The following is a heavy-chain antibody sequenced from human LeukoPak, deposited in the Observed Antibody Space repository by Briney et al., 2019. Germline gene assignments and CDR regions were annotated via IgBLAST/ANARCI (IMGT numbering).Heavy chain of an antibody. CDR3: TRDPSMVRGSFSIDF. J-gene: IGHJ4*02. CDR2: INPNTGGT. D-gene: IGHD3-10*01. CDR1: EYTFTGYY. V-gene: IGHV1-2*02. Sequence: ASVKVSCKACEYTFTGYYMHWVRQAPGQGLEWMGWINPNTGGTNYAQRFQGRVTMTRDTSISTAYLDLSRLTSDDTAVYYCTRDPSMVRGSFSIDFWGQGTLVTVSS.